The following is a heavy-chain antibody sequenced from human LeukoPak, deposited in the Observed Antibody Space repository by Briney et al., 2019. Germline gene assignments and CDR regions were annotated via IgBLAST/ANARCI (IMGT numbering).Heavy chain of an antibody. CDR2: IKQDGSEK. J-gene: IGHJ6*03. D-gene: IGHD6-19*01. CDR1: GFTFTNAW. Sequence: GGSLRLSCEASGFTFTNAWMSWVRQAPGKGLEWVANIKQDGSEKYYVDSVKGRFTISRDNAKNSLYLQMNSLRAEDTAVYYCARDQGQSGWYLGTYYYYYYMDVWGKGTTVTISS. CDR3: ARDQGQSGWYLGTYYYYYYMDV. V-gene: IGHV3-7*01.